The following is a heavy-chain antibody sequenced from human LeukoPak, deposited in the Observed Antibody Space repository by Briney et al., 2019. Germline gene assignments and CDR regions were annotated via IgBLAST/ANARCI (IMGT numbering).Heavy chain of an antibody. CDR2: IESKTDGGTT. J-gene: IGHJ4*02. D-gene: IGHD3-22*01. CDR3: SGAQYYYDSSGLDW. Sequence: PGGSLRLSCAASGFTFSNAWMSWVRQAPGKGLEWVGRIESKTDGGTTDYAAPVKGRFTISRDDSKNTLYLQMNSLKTEDTAVYYCSGAQYYYDSSGLDWWGQGTLVTVSS. V-gene: IGHV3-15*04. CDR1: GFTFSNAW.